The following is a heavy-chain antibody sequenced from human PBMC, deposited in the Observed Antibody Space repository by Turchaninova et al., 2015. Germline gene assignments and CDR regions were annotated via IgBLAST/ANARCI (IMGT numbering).Heavy chain of an antibody. CDR1: GFTVSSSY. V-gene: IGHV3-53*01. J-gene: IGHJ3*02. Sequence: EVQLVEPGGGLLQPGGSLRLSCVASGFTVSSSYMSWGLHDPGKGLEWVSVIYSGGSTYYTDSVKGRFTLSRDNSKNTLYLQMNSLRVEDTAVYYCARDPFILDAFDIWGQGTMVTVSS. D-gene: IGHD3-16*01. CDR3: ARDPFILDAFDI. CDR2: IYSGGST.